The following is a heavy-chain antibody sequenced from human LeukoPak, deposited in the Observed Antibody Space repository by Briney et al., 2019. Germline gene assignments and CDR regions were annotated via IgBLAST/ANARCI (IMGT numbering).Heavy chain of an antibody. V-gene: IGHV1-69*05. CDR2: IIPIFGTA. D-gene: IGHD6-6*01. CDR1: GYTFTGYY. J-gene: IGHJ6*03. CDR3: ARDLVVRLYSSSDKSDYYMDV. Sequence: ASVKVSCKASGYTFTGYYMHWVRQAPGQGLEWMGGIIPIFGTANYAQKFQGRVTITTDESTSTAYMELSSLRSEDTAVYYCARDLVVRLYSSSDKSDYYMDVWGKGTTVTVSS.